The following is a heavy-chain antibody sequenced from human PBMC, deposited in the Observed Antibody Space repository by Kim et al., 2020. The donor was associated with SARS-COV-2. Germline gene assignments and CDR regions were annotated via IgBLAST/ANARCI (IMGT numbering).Heavy chain of an antibody. J-gene: IGHJ5*02. CDR3: ARDSSSWSGWFDP. CDR1: GGSISSYY. V-gene: IGHV4-59*13. D-gene: IGHD6-13*01. Sequence: SETLSLTCTVSGGSISSYYWSWIRQPPGKGLEWIGYIYYGGSTNYNPSLKSRVTISVDTSKNQFSLKLSFVTAADTAVYYCARDSSSWSGWFDPWGQGTLGTVSS. CDR2: IYYGGST.